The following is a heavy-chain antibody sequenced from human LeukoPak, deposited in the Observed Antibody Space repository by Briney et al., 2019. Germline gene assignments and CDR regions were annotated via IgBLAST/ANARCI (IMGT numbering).Heavy chain of an antibody. Sequence: KPSETLSLTCTVSGGSISSYYWSWIRQPPGKGLEWIGYIYYSGSTNYNPSLKSRVTISVDTSKNQFSLKLSSVTAADTAVYYCARGRSGSYHPFDYWGQGTLVTVSS. CDR1: GGSISSYY. CDR3: ARGRSGSYHPFDY. CDR2: IYYSGST. V-gene: IGHV4-59*01. D-gene: IGHD1-26*01. J-gene: IGHJ4*02.